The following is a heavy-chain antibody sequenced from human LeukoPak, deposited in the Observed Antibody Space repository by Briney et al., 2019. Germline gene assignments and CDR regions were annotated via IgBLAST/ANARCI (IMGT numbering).Heavy chain of an antibody. CDR3: ARDYDSSGYYSFDY. Sequence: GGSLRLSCAASRFTFSNYWMTWVRQAPGRGLEWVAIINKDGSETYYVDSVRGRFAISRDNAKNSLYLQMNSLRAEDTAVYYCARDYDSSGYYSFDYWGQGTLVTVSS. V-gene: IGHV3-7*01. CDR1: RFTFSNYW. J-gene: IGHJ4*02. CDR2: INKDGSET. D-gene: IGHD3-22*01.